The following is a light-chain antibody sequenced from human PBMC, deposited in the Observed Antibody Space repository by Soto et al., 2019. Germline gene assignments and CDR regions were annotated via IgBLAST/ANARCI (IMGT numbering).Light chain of an antibody. J-gene: IGLJ3*02. CDR3: SSYTSSSTSWV. CDR2: EVS. Sequence: QSALTQPASVSGSPGQSITISCTGTSSDVGGYNYVSWYQQHPGKAPKLMIYEVSNRPSGVSNRFSGSKSGNTASLTISGLQAEDEDDYYCSSYTSSSTSWVFGGGTKVTVL. V-gene: IGLV2-14*01. CDR1: SSDVGGYNY.